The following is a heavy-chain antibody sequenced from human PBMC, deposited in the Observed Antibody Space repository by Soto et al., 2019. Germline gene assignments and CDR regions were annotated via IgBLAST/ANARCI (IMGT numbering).Heavy chain of an antibody. Sequence: GGSLRLSGAASGFTFSSYTMNCGRQAPGKVLEWVSAISSSSSYIYHAYSLKGRFTISRDNAKNSVYLQMNSLGPEDTAVYYGAKARSGSYDLYDAFDIWGQGTMVTVSS. CDR2: ISSSSSYI. CDR3: AKARSGSYDLYDAFDI. D-gene: IGHD1-26*01. V-gene: IGHV3-21*04. CDR1: GFTFSSYT. J-gene: IGHJ3*02.